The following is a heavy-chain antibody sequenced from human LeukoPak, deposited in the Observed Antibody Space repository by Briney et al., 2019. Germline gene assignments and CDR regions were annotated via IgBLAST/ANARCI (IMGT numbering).Heavy chain of an antibody. CDR3: ARDGSPITYYYDSSGYPLEY. D-gene: IGHD3-22*01. J-gene: IGHJ4*02. V-gene: IGHV1-18*01. CDR2: ISGYNGNT. Sequence: ASVKASCNTSGYTFSTYGITWVRQAPGQGLEWMGWISGYNGNTHYAQKLQDRVTMTTDTSTSTAYMELRSLRSDDTAVYYCARDGSPITYYYDSSGYPLEYWGQGTLVTVSS. CDR1: GYTFSTYG.